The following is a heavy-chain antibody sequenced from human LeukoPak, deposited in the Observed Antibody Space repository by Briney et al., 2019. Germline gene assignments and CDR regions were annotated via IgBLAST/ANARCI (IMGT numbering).Heavy chain of an antibody. J-gene: IGHJ4*02. CDR2: IKSKTDGGTT. Sequence: PGGSLRLSCAASGFTFSNAWMSWVRQAPGKGLEWVGRIKSKTDGGTTDYAAPVKGRFTISRDDSKNTLYLQMNSLKTEDTAVYYCRREYYDFWSGYPNDYWGQGTLVTVSS. V-gene: IGHV3-15*01. CDR1: GFTFSNAW. D-gene: IGHD3-3*01. CDR3: RREYYDFWSGYPNDY.